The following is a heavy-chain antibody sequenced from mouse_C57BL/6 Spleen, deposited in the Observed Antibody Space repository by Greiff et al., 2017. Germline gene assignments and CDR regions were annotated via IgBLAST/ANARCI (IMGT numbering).Heavy chain of an antibody. Sequence: QVQLQQSGAELVQPGASVKISCKASGYAFRSYWMNWVKQRPGKGLEWIGQIYPGDGDTNSNGKFKGKATLTADKSSSTAYMQLSSLTSEDSAVYFCARSGGSSVDYWGQCNTLTVSS. CDR2: IYPGDGDT. D-gene: IGHD1-1*01. J-gene: IGHJ2*01. CDR3: ARSGGSSVDY. V-gene: IGHV1-80*01. CDR1: GYAFRSYW.